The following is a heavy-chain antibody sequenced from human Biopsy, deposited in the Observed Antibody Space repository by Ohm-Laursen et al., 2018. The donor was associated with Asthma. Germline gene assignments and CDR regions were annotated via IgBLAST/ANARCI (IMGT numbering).Heavy chain of an antibody. Sequence: SLRLACAASGFVFSQCGMHWVRQGPGKGLEWVALVSSDGHNKYYEDSVKGRFTISRDNSKNRLYLQMNSLRVEDSAVYYCARQSGHDYGGSSAFDTWGQGTRVAVSS. D-gene: IGHD4-23*01. J-gene: IGHJ3*02. CDR1: GFVFSQCG. CDR2: VSSDGHNK. CDR3: ARQSGHDYGGSSAFDT. V-gene: IGHV3-30*03.